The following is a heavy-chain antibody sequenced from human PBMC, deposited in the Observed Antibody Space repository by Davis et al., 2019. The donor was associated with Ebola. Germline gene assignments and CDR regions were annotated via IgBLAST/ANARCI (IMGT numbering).Heavy chain of an antibody. Sequence: PGGSLRLSCAASGFTFSSYAMHWVRQAPGKGLEWVAVISYDGSNKYYADSVKGRFTISRDNARNSLYLQMNSLRDEDTAVYYCARAFTGPQVWGQGTLVTVSS. V-gene: IGHV3-30*04. CDR2: ISYDGSNK. J-gene: IGHJ4*02. CDR1: GFTFSSYA. CDR3: ARAFTGPQV.